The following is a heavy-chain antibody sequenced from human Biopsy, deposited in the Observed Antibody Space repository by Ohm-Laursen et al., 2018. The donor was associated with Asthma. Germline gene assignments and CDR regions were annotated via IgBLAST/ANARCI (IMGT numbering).Heavy chain of an antibody. D-gene: IGHD1-26*01. CDR2: THHSGYT. J-gene: IGHJ6*02. CDR1: GGSFSSNY. V-gene: IGHV4-34*01. CDR3: ARGSSSRLSQWELLVSGGKRAHSYYFAMDV. Sequence: GTLSLTCAVYGGSFSSNYWSWIRQTPGKGLEWLGDTHHSGYTNYNPSLSSRLTLSVDTSKNQFSLRLTSVTAADTAVYYCARGSSSRLSQWELLVSGGKRAHSYYFAMDVWGQGTTVTVSS.